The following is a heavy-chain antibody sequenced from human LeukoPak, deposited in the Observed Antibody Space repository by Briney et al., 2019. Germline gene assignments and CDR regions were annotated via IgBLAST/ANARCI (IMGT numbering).Heavy chain of an antibody. CDR1: GFTFGNYW. D-gene: IGHD1-26*01. V-gene: IGHV3-7*01. CDR3: ARRQGRRGIVGPTILKGAFDI. CDR2: IKRDGSED. J-gene: IGHJ3*02. Sequence: GGSLRLSCAASGFTFGNYWMTWVRQAPGKGLEWVANIKRDGSEDYYLDSVKGRFTISRDNAKSSMWLQMNSLRDEDTAVYYCARRQGRRGIVGPTILKGAFDIWGQGTMVTVSS.